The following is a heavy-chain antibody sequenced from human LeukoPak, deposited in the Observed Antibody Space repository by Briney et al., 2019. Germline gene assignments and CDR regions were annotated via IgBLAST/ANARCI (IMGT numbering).Heavy chain of an antibody. V-gene: IGHV1-18*01. CDR1: GYTFTSYG. CDR3: ARGSSMVRRVIITSYDY. Sequence: ASVKVSCKASGYTFTSYGISWVRQAPGQGLEWMGWISAYNGNTNYAQKLQGRVTMTTDTSTSTAYMALRSLRSDDTAVYYCARGSSMVRRVIITSYDYWGQGTLVTVSS. D-gene: IGHD3-10*01. CDR2: ISAYNGNT. J-gene: IGHJ4*02.